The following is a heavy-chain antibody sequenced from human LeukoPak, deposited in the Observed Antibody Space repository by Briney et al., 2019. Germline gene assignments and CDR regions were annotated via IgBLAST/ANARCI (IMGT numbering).Heavy chain of an antibody. CDR1: GFTFSDHA. CDR3: ARDGAARLLRYYYYMDV. D-gene: IGHD6-6*01. Sequence: GRSLRLSCAATGFTFSDHAVHWVRQAPGKGLEWVAVISHDGFNQKYADSVKGRFTASRDNSENMQFLQMNALRPEDTAVYYCARDGAARLLRYYYYMDVWGKGTTVTVS. J-gene: IGHJ6*03. CDR2: ISHDGFNQ. V-gene: IGHV3-30*04.